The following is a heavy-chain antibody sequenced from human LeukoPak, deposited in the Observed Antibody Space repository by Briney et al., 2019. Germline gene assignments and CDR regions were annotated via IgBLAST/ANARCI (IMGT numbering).Heavy chain of an antibody. CDR2: IYTSGST. CDR1: GGSISSGSYY. Sequence: SETLSLTCTVSGGSISSGSYYWSWIRQPAGKGLEWIGRIYTSGSTNYNPSLKSRVTISVDTSKNQFSLKLSSVTAADTAVYYCARQKDSSGYYYVGLHYYYMDVWGKGTTVTFSS. CDR3: ARQKDSSGYYYVGLHYYYMDV. D-gene: IGHD3-22*01. V-gene: IGHV4-61*02. J-gene: IGHJ6*03.